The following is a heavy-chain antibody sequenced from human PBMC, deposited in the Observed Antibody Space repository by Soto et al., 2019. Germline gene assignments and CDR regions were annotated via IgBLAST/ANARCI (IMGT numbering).Heavy chain of an antibody. Sequence: GGSLRLSCAASGFTFSNAWMSWVRQAPGKGLEWVGRIKSKTDGGTTDYAAPVKGRFTISRDDSKNTLYLQMNSLKTEDTAVYYCTTGGSGTSCYSPRVPCVDYWGQGTLVTVSS. J-gene: IGHJ4*02. CDR2: IKSKTDGGTT. CDR1: GFTFSNAW. V-gene: IGHV3-15*01. CDR3: TTGGSGTSCYSPRVPCVDY. D-gene: IGHD2-2*01.